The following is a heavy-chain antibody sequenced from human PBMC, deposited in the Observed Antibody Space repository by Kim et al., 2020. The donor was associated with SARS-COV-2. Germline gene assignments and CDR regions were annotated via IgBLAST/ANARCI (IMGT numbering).Heavy chain of an antibody. V-gene: IGHV7-4-1*02. CDR1: GYTFTMNA. Sequence: ASVKVSCKASGYTFTMNAISWVRQAPGQGLEWMGWINTDTGNPTYAQAFTRRFVFSVDTSVTTAYLQISSLEPEDTALYYCTRVIWGTYRYTDYWGQGPL. J-gene: IGHJ4*02. CDR3: TRVIWGTYRYTDY. D-gene: IGHD3-16*02. CDR2: INTDTGNP.